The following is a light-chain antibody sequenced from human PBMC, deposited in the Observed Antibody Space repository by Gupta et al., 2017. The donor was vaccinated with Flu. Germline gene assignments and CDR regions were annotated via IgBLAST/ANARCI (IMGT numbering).Light chain of an antibody. J-gene: IGLJ3*02. Sequence: QSVLTQPPSASGTPGQRVTISCSGSSSNIGSNSVNWYQQLPGTAPKKLIYTNNQRPSGVPDRFSGSKSGTSASLAISGLQSDDEANYYCAVWDDSLKGWVFGGGTKLTVL. CDR1: SSNIGSNS. V-gene: IGLV1-44*01. CDR2: TNN. CDR3: AVWDDSLKGWV.